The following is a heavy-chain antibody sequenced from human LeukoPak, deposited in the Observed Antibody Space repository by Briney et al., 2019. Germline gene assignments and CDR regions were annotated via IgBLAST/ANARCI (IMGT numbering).Heavy chain of an antibody. V-gene: IGHV1-69*05. J-gene: IGHJ4*02. Sequence: SVKVSCKASGGTFSSYAISWVRQAPGQGLEWMGRIIPIFGTANYAQKFQGRVTITTDESTSTAYMELSSLRSEDTAVYYCARDLVYDILTGCYPSVGCSFDYWGQGTLVTVSS. CDR1: GGTFSSYA. CDR2: IIPIFGTA. CDR3: ARDLVYDILTGCYPSVGCSFDY. D-gene: IGHD3-9*01.